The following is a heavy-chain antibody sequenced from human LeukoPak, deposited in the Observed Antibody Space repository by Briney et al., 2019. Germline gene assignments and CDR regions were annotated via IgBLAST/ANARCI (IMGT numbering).Heavy chain of an antibody. CDR3: ARVLVGYYDSSGSVLNWFDP. CDR2: IKQDGSEK. J-gene: IGHJ5*02. CDR1: GFTFSSYW. D-gene: IGHD3-22*01. V-gene: IGHV3-7*01. Sequence: SGGSLRLSCAASGFTFSSYWMSWVRQAPGKGLEWVANIKQDGSEKYYVDSVKGRFTISRDNAKNSLYLQMNSLRAEDTAVYYCARVLVGYYDSSGSVLNWFDPWGQGTLVTVSS.